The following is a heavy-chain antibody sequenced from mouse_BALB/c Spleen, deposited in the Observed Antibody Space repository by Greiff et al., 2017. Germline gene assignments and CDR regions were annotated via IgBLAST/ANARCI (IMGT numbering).Heavy chain of an antibody. V-gene: IGHV1-9*01. CDR1: GYTFSSYW. CDR2: ILPGSGST. J-gene: IGHJ2*01. Sequence: VQLQQSGAELMKPGASVKISCKATGYTFSSYWIEWVKQRPGHGLEWIGEILPGSGSTNYNEKFKGKATFTADTSSNTAYMQLSSLTSEDSAVYYCARSRITTVVADYWGQGTTLTVSS. D-gene: IGHD1-1*01. CDR3: ARSRITTVVADY.